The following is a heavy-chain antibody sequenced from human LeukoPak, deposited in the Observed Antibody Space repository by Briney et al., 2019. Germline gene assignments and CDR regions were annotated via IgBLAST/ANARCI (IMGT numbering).Heavy chain of an antibody. CDR1: GDSITSSSYF. Sequence: SETLSLTCTVSGDSITSSSYFWGWARQPPGKGLEWIGSIYYSGSTYYKPSLKGRLTISVDTSKNQFSLKLSSVTAADTAVYYCARHLVRGAEIDYWGQGTPVTVSS. V-gene: IGHV4-39*01. J-gene: IGHJ4*02. CDR2: IYYSGST. D-gene: IGHD3-10*01. CDR3: ARHLVRGAEIDY.